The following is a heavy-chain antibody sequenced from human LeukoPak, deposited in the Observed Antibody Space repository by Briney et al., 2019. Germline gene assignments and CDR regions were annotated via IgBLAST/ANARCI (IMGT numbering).Heavy chain of an antibody. J-gene: IGHJ4*02. Sequence: PGGSLRLSCAASGFTVSGNYMSWVRQAPGKGLEWVSYISSSSSTIYYADSVKGRFTISRDNAKNSLYLQMNSLRAEDTAVYYCARVETYSGYEREFDYWGQGTLVTVSS. CDR1: GFTVSGNY. CDR3: ARVETYSGYEREFDY. V-gene: IGHV3-48*01. D-gene: IGHD5-12*01. CDR2: ISSSSSTI.